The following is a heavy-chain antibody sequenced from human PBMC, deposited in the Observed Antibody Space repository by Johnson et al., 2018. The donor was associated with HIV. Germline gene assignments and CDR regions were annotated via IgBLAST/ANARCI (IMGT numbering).Heavy chain of an antibody. CDR3: AKSTRGNWGSCFDI. CDR2: ISYDGSNK. CDR1: FSSYP. D-gene: IGHD7-27*01. Sequence: FSSYPMHWVRQAPGKGLEWVAVISYDGSNKYYADSVKGRFTISRDNAKNSLYLQMNSLRAEDTAVYYCAKSTRGNWGSCFDIWGQGTMVTVSS. V-gene: IGHV3-30*18. J-gene: IGHJ3*02.